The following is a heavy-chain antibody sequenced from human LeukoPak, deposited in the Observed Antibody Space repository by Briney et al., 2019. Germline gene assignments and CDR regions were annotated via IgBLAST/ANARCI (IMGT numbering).Heavy chain of an antibody. D-gene: IGHD4-11*01. Sequence: PGGSLRLSCAASGFTFDDYAMHWVRQAPGKGLEWVSLISWDGGSTYYADSVKGRFTISRDNAKNSLYLQMNSLRAEDTALYYCARDNNLQWWGQGTLVTVSS. J-gene: IGHJ1*01. V-gene: IGHV3-43D*04. CDR1: GFTFDDYA. CDR3: ARDNNLQW. CDR2: ISWDGGST.